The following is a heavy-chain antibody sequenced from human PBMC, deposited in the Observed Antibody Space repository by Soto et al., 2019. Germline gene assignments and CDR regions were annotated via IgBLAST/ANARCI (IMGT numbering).Heavy chain of an antibody. Sequence: GGSLRLSCAASGFTFSSYAMSWVRLAPGKGLEWASSIRGSGSTTYYAASVRGRLTHSRDNSKNTLSLQVSSLRAEDTAVYYWAKTLWVGHYFFDHWGQGTQVTVAA. CDR1: GFTFSSYA. D-gene: IGHD3-10*01. CDR2: IRGSGSTT. J-gene: IGHJ4*02. V-gene: IGHV3-23*01. CDR3: AKTLWVGHYFFDH.